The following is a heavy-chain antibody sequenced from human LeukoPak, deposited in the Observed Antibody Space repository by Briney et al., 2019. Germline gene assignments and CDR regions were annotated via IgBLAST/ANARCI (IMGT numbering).Heavy chain of an antibody. Sequence: PGGSLRLSCAASGFTFSSYAMSWVRQAPGKGLEWVSAISGSGGSTYYADSVKGRFTISRDNAKNSLYLQMNSLRAEDTAVYYCARDFYDTSDYYYDYWGQGTLVTVSS. J-gene: IGHJ4*02. D-gene: IGHD3-22*01. CDR3: ARDFYDTSDYYYDY. CDR1: GFTFSSYA. V-gene: IGHV3-23*01. CDR2: ISGSGGST.